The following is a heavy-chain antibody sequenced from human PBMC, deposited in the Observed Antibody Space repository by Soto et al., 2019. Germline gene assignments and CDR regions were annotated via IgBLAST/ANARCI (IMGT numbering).Heavy chain of an antibody. CDR2: IYYSGST. CDR3: ARSLYSSSWSTYFYYGMDV. Sequence: PSETLSLTCTVAGGSISSYYWSWIRQPPGKGLEYIGYIYYSGSTNYSPSLKSRVTISVDTSKNQFSLRLSSVTAADTAVYYCARSLYSSSWSTYFYYGMDVWGQGTTVTVSS. J-gene: IGHJ6*02. D-gene: IGHD6-13*01. CDR1: GGSISSYY. V-gene: IGHV4-59*01.